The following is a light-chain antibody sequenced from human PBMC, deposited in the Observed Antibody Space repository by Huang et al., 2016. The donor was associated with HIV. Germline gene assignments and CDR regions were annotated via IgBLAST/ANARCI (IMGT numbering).Light chain of an antibody. CDR1: QRISTY. CDR3: QQTYSTAIT. Sequence: DIQMTQSPSSLAASVGDRVTITCRASQRISTYLNWYQQKTGQAPKLLIFAASTLQSGVPSTFSGSGSVTDFTLTISSLQPEDFATYYCQQTYSTAITFGQGTRLEIK. V-gene: IGKV1-39*01. J-gene: IGKJ5*01. CDR2: AAS.